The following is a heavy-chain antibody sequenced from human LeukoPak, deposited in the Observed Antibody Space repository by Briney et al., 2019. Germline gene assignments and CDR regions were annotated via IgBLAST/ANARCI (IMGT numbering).Heavy chain of an antibody. J-gene: IGHJ4*02. V-gene: IGHV3-7*01. CDR1: GFTFFNYW. D-gene: IGHD4/OR15-4a*01. Sequence: PGGSLRLSCAASGFTFFNYWMSWVRQAPGKGLEWVANINLEGSQKYYVDSLKGRFTISRDSANNLLYLQMNSLRAEDTAVYYCARDVDYANPRHDYWGQGTLVTVSS. CDR2: INLEGSQK. CDR3: ARDVDYANPRHDY.